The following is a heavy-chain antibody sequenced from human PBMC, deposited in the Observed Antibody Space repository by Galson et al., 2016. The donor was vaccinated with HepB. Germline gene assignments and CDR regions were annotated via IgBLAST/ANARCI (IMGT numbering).Heavy chain of an antibody. J-gene: IGHJ6*02. Sequence: SLRLSCAASGFTIGDYAMSWFCQAPGKGPEWVGFVRSKAFGGTTEYAASVKGRFTISRDDSRSIAYLQMNSLKTEDTGVYYCSSPLYATSPRTMDVWGQGTTVTVSS. V-gene: IGHV3-49*03. CDR3: SSPLYATSPRTMDV. D-gene: IGHD2-2*01. CDR1: GFTIGDYA. CDR2: VRSKAFGGTT.